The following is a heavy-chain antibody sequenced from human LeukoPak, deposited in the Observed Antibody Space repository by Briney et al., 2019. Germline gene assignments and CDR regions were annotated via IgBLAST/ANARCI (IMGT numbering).Heavy chain of an antibody. J-gene: IGHJ4*02. V-gene: IGHV3-7*01. Sequence: GGSLRLSCAASGFTFSSYWMSWVRQAPGKGLEWVANIKQDGSEKYYVDSVRGRFTISRDNAKGSLYLQMNSLRAEDTAVYYCARGRFCDSGNCYLDYWGQGTLVTVSS. CDR1: GFTFSSYW. CDR2: IKQDGSEK. CDR3: ARGRFCDSGNCYLDY. D-gene: IGHD4-23*01.